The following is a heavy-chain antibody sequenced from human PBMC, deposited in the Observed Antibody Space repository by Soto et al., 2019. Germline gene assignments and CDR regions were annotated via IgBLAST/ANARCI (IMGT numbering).Heavy chain of an antibody. Sequence: EVQLLESGGDLIQPGGSLRLSCAASGFTFSTYAMGWVRQAPGKGLEWVSTISGSGSGTYYADSVKGRFTISRDNSKNTVDLQMNTLRPDDTSVYYCAKAGSLVVAATRRYVDYLGQGTLVTVSS. D-gene: IGHD2-15*01. V-gene: IGHV3-23*01. CDR2: ISGSGSGT. CDR3: AKAGSLVVAATRRYVDY. J-gene: IGHJ4*02. CDR1: GFTFSTYA.